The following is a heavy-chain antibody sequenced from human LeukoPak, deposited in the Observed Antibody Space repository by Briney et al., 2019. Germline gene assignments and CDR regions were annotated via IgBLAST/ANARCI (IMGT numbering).Heavy chain of an antibody. CDR3: TRRGDY. Sequence: PSGTLCLTCTVSGVSISSRRYYWDWIRQPPGKGLEWIGSIYYSGTTHYNPSLKSRVTICVDTSKNQLSLKLRCVTATDTAVYYCTRRGDYWGQGTLVTVSS. CDR1: GVSISSRRYY. CDR2: IYYSGTT. V-gene: IGHV4-39*01. D-gene: IGHD3-16*01. J-gene: IGHJ4*02.